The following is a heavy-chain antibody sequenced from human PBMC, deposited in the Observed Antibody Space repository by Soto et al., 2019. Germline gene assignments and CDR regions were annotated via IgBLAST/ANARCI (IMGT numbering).Heavy chain of an antibody. CDR2: IYYSGST. D-gene: IGHD2-15*01. Sequence: SETLSLTCTVSGGSISSGGYYWSWIRQHPGKGLEWIGYIYYSGSTYYNPSLKSRVTISVDTSKNQFSLKLSSVTAADTAVYYCARDLAGGEKNYYGMDVWGQGTTVTVSS. CDR3: ARDLAGGEKNYYGMDV. J-gene: IGHJ6*02. V-gene: IGHV4-31*03. CDR1: GGSISSGGYY.